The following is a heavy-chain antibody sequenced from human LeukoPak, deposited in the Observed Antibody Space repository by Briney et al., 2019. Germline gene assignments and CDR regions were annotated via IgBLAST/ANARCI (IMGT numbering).Heavy chain of an antibody. CDR1: GFTFSNDA. D-gene: IGHD6-13*01. J-gene: IGHJ4*02. CDR2: ISGSGGST. CDR3: ARGRGAAGPSPFDY. V-gene: IGHV3-23*01. Sequence: GGSLRLSCAASGFTFSNDAMSWVRQAPGKGLEWVSDISGSGGSTYYADSVKGRFTISRDNSKNTLYLQMSSLRAGDTAVYYCARGRGAAGPSPFDYWGQGTLVTVSS.